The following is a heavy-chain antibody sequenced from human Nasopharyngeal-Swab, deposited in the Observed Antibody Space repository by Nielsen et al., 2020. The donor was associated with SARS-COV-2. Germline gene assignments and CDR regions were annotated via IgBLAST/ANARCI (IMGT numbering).Heavy chain of an antibody. CDR2: IYYSGST. CDR3: ARRAMIGPLGSSDI. Sequence: SETLSLTCTVSGGSISRGDYYWSWIRQPPGKGLEWIGYIYYSGSTYYNPSLKSRVTISVDTSKNQFSLKLSSVTAADTAVYYCARRAMIGPLGSSDIWGQGTMVTVSS. V-gene: IGHV4-30-4*01. CDR1: GGSISRGDYY. D-gene: IGHD3-22*01. J-gene: IGHJ3*02.